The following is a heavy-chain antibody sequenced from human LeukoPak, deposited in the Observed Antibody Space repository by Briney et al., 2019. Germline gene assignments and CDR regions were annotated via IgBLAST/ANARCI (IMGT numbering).Heavy chain of an antibody. CDR2: INHSGST. V-gene: IGHV4-34*01. CDR3: ARGKASIDY. CDR1: GGSFSGYY. J-gene: IGHJ4*02. Sequence: SETLSLTCAVYGGSFSGYYWSWIRQPPGKGLEWIGEINHSGSTNYNPSLKSRVTISVDTSKNQFSLKLSSVTAADTAVYYCARGKASIDYWGQGTLVTVSS.